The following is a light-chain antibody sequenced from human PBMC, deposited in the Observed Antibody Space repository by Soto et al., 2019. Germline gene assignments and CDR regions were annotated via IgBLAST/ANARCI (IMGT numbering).Light chain of an antibody. CDR3: QQTYSTLTT. CDR2: AAS. Sequence: DIQMTQSPSSLSASVGDRVTITCRASQSISSYLNWYQQKPGKAPKLLIYAASSLQSGVPSRFSGSGFGTYFTLTISSLQPEDFATYYCQQTYSTLTTFGQGTRLEIK. CDR1: QSISSY. V-gene: IGKV1-39*01. J-gene: IGKJ5*01.